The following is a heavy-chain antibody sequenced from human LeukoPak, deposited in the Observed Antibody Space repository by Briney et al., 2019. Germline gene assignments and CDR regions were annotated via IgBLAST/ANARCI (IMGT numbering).Heavy chain of an antibody. V-gene: IGHV3-33*01. D-gene: IGHD1-20*01. J-gene: IGHJ4*02. Sequence: GGSLRLSCAASGFTFRSYGMHWVRQTPGKGLEWVAGIRYDGSNKYNVDSVTGRFTISRDNSNNTLFLQLDSLRAEDTAVYYCARDRNWYFDSWGQGTLVTVSS. CDR2: IRYDGSNK. CDR1: GFTFRSYG. CDR3: ARDRNWYFDS.